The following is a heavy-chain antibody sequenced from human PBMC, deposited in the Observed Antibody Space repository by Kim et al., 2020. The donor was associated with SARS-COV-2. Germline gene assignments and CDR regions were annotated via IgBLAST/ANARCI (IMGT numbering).Heavy chain of an antibody. D-gene: IGHD3-22*01. J-gene: IGHJ4*02. CDR2: ISGSGGST. V-gene: IGHV3-23*01. CDR1: GFTFSSYA. Sequence: GGSLRLSCAASGFTFSSYAMSWVRQAPGKGLEWVSAISGSGGSTYYADSVKGRFTISRENSKNTLYLQMNSLRAEDTAVYYCAKSPPYYYDSSGYYYTPQPSTFDSWGQGTLVTVSS. CDR3: AKSPPYYYDSSGYYYTPQPSTFDS.